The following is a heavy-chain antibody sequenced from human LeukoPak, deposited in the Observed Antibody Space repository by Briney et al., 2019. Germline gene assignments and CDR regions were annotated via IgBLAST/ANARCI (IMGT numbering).Heavy chain of an antibody. J-gene: IGHJ3*02. Sequence: SETLPLTCTVSGGSISSYYWSWIRQHPGKGLEWIGYIYYSGSTYYNPSLKSRVTISVDTSKNQFSLKLSSVTAADTAVYYCARDTMGGDAFDIWGQGTMVTVSS. CDR3: ARDTMGGDAFDI. CDR2: IYYSGST. D-gene: IGHD1-26*01. V-gene: IGHV4-59*06. CDR1: GGSISSYY.